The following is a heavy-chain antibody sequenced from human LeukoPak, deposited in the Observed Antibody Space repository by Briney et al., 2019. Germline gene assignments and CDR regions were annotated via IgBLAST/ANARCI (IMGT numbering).Heavy chain of an antibody. V-gene: IGHV4-34*01. Sequence: SETLSLTCAVYGGPFSGYYWSWIRQPPGKGLEWIGEINHSGSTNYNPSLKSRVTISVDTSKNQFSLKLSSVTAADTAVYYCARASNYDFCSGYQTLFDYWGQGTLVTVSS. J-gene: IGHJ4*02. CDR1: GGPFSGYY. CDR3: ARASNYDFCSGYQTLFDY. CDR2: INHSGST. D-gene: IGHD3-3*01.